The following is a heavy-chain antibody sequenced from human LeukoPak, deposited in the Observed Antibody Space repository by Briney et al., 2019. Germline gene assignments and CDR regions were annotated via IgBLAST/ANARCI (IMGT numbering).Heavy chain of an antibody. CDR1: GYTFTGYY. V-gene: IGHV1-2*02. CDR2: INPNSGGT. CDR3: ARGALMISYYYYMDV. J-gene: IGHJ6*03. D-gene: IGHD3/OR15-3a*01. Sequence: ASVKVSCKASGYTFTGYYMHWVRRAPGQGLEWMGWINPNSGGTNYAQKFQGRVTMTRDTSISTAYMELSRLRSDDTAVYYCARGALMISYYYYMDVWGKGTTVTVSS.